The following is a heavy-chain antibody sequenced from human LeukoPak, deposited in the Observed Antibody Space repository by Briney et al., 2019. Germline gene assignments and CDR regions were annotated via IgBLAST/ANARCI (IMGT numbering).Heavy chain of an antibody. J-gene: IGHJ4*02. D-gene: IGHD3-10*01. Sequence: SETLSLTCTVSGGSISSYYWSWIRQPPGKGLEWIGYIYYSGSTNYNPSLKSRVTISADTSKNHFSLKLTSVTAADTAVYYCAANSTDYNTLGSSYKVWGQGTLVTVSS. CDR2: IYYSGST. V-gene: IGHV4-59*08. CDR1: GGSISSYY. CDR3: AANSTDYNTLGSSYKV.